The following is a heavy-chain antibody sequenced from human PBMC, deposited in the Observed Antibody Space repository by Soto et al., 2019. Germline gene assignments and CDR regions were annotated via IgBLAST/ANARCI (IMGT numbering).Heavy chain of an antibody. Sequence: SETLSLTCAVYGGSFSGYYRSWIRQPPGKGLEWIGEINHSGSTNYNPSLKSRVTISVDTSKNQFSLKLSSVTAADTAVYYCARVPRRIRNWFDPWGQGTLVT. J-gene: IGHJ5*02. V-gene: IGHV4-34*01. CDR1: GGSFSGYY. CDR2: INHSGST. CDR3: ARVPRRIRNWFDP.